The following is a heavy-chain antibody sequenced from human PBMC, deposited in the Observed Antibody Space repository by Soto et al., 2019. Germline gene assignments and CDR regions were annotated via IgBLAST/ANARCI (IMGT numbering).Heavy chain of an antibody. Sequence: EVQLLESGGDLIQPGGSLRLSCVASGITFGSRAMSWVRQAPGEGLEWVSFIGTSSSDVYYADSVKGRFTISRDNAKNSLYLQMNSLRVEDTAVYYCARDQSGIYDFDSWGQGTLVTVSS. CDR2: IGTSSSDV. V-gene: IGHV3-48*04. CDR1: GITFGSRA. CDR3: ARDQSGIYDFDS. D-gene: IGHD1-26*01. J-gene: IGHJ4*02.